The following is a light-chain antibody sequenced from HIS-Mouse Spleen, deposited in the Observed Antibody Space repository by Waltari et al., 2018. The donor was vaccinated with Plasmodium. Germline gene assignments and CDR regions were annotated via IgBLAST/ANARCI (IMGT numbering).Light chain of an antibody. J-gene: IGKJ4*02. CDR2: DAS. V-gene: IGKV3-11*01. CDR3: QQRSNWPPLT. CDR1: QSVTSY. Sequence: EIVLTQSPATLSLSPGERATLSCRARQSVTSYLAWYQQKPGQAPRLLIYDASNRTTGIPARFSGIGSGTDFTLTISSLDPEDFAVYYCQQRSNWPPLTFGGGTKVEIK.